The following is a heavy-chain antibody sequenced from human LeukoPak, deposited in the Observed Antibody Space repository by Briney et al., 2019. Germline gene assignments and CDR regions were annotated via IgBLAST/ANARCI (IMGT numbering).Heavy chain of an antibody. CDR3: AKGDLRDSSPYWVFDY. CDR2: ITGSASRT. Sequence: GGSLRLSCAVSGFTFSSYATSWVRQAPGKGLEWVSTITGSASRTYYADSVQGRFTISRDNSKNTLYLQMNSLRAEDAAVYYCAKGDLRDSSPYWVFDYWGQGTLVTVSS. J-gene: IGHJ4*02. CDR1: GFTFSSYA. V-gene: IGHV3-23*01. D-gene: IGHD3-22*01.